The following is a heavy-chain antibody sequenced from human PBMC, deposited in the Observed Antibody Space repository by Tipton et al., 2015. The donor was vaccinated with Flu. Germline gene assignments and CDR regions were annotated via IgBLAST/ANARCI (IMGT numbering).Heavy chain of an antibody. J-gene: IGHJ4*02. CDR2: IDGVGATI. V-gene: IGHV3-48*03. D-gene: IGHD3-22*01. CDR1: GFTFSTYE. Sequence: SLRLSCSASGFTFSTYEMSWVRQAPGKGLEWVSYIDGVGATIYYADSVKGRFTISRDNAKNSLYLQMNSLRAEDTAVYYCAREDGNFFDSSGYSDYWGQGTLVTVSP. CDR3: AREDGNFFDSSGYSDY.